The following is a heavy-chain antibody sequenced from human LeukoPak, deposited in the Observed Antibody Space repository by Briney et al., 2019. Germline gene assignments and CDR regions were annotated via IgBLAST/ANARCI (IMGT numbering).Heavy chain of an antibody. V-gene: IGHV1-8*01. J-gene: IGHJ6*02. CDR2: MNPNSGNT. CDR1: GYTFTSYD. CDR3: ARYAPGYCSSTSCYTIYYYYGMDV. D-gene: IGHD2-2*02. Sequence: ASVKVSCEASGYTFTSYDINWVRQATGQGLEWMGWMNPNSGNTGYAQKFQGRVTMTRNTSISTAYMELSSLRSEDTAVYYCARYAPGYCSSTSCYTIYYYYGMDVWGQGTTVTVSS.